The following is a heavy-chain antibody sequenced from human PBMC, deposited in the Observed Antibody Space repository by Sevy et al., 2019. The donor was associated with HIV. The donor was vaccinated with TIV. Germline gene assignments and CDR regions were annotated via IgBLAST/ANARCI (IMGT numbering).Heavy chain of an antibody. V-gene: IGHV1-24*01. CDR2: FDPEDGET. Sequence: ASVKVSCKVSGYTLTELSMHWVRRAPGKGLEWMGGFDPEDGETIYAQKFQGRVTMTEDTSTDTAYMELSSLRSEDTAVYYCATDIITIFGVVISRGFDPWGQGTLVTVSS. J-gene: IGHJ5*02. D-gene: IGHD3-3*01. CDR1: GYTLTELS. CDR3: ATDIITIFGVVISRGFDP.